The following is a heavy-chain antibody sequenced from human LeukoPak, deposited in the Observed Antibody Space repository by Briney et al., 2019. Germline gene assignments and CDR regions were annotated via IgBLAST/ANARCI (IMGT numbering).Heavy chain of an antibody. V-gene: IGHV3-66*01. Sequence: GGSLGLSCAASRFTVSSTYSTWVRQAPGKGLEWLSVIYSGGYTYYADSVKGRFFISRDISENMVYLQMNSLSVEDTAVYFCARGRPAHYFDSWGPGTLVTVS. D-gene: IGHD6-6*01. CDR3: ARGRPAHYFDS. CDR1: RFTVSSTY. J-gene: IGHJ4*02. CDR2: IYSGGYT.